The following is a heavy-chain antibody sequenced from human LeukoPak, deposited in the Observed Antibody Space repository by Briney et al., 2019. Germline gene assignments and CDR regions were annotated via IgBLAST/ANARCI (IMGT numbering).Heavy chain of an antibody. D-gene: IGHD1-26*01. V-gene: IGHV3-48*03. Sequence: GGSLRLSCAASGFTFSSYEMNWVRQAPGKGLEWISYISSSGGSIYYADSVKGRFTISRDNAKNSLYLQMNSLRAEDTADYYCTRIGSEWDDRYSRYYYCIDFWGKGTTVTVSS. CDR2: ISSSGGSI. CDR1: GFTFSSYE. J-gene: IGHJ6*03. CDR3: TRIGSEWDDRYSRYYYCIDF.